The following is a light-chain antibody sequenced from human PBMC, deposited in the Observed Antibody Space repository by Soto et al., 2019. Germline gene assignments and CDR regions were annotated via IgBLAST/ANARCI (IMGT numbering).Light chain of an antibody. J-gene: IGKJ5*01. CDR2: GAS. Sequence: EIVLPQSPGTLSLSPGERATLSCRASQSVSSSYLAWYQQKPGQAPRLLIYGASSRATGIPDTFSGSGSGTDFTLTISRLEPEDFAVYYCQQYGSSRSITFGQGTRLEIK. V-gene: IGKV3-20*01. CDR1: QSVSSSY. CDR3: QQYGSSRSIT.